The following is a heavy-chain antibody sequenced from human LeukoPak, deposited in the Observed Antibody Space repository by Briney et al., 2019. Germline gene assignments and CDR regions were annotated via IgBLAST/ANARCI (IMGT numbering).Heavy chain of an antibody. Sequence: PSETLSLTCSVSGYSISSGYYWGWIRQPPGKGLEWIGSIYQSGSTSYNPSLKSRVTISVDRSKNQFSLKLSSVTAADTAVYYCARRTAPQTKGIEPNFDYWGQGTLVTVSS. D-gene: IGHD1-14*01. CDR1: GYSISSGYY. V-gene: IGHV4-38-2*02. CDR3: ARRTAPQTKGIEPNFDY. J-gene: IGHJ4*02. CDR2: IYQSGST.